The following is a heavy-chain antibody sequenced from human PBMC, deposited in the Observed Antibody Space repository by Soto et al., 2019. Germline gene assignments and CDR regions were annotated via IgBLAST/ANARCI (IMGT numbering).Heavy chain of an antibody. Sequence: QGQLVQSGAEVKKPGASVKVSCKASGYTFTRYGISWVRQAPGQGLEWMGWISGYNGDTNYAQKLQGRVTITIDTSTSTAYMELRSLTSDDTAVYYCAKNGQLPSYYYGMDVWGQGTTVTVSS. J-gene: IGHJ6*02. CDR1: GYTFTRYG. V-gene: IGHV1-18*01. CDR3: AKNGQLPSYYYGMDV. D-gene: IGHD1-7*01. CDR2: ISGYNGDT.